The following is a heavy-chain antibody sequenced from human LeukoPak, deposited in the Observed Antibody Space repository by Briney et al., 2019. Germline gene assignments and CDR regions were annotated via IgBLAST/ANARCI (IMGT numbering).Heavy chain of an antibody. CDR3: ARAEYYYAMDV. CDR1: GGSVSSGSYY. Sequence: PSETLSLTCTVSGGSVSSGSYYWSWIRQPPGKGLEWIGYIYYSGSTNYNSSLKSRVTISVGTSKNQYSLKLSSVTAADTAVYYCARAEYYYAMDVWGQGTTVTVSS. V-gene: IGHV4-61*01. J-gene: IGHJ6*02. CDR2: IYYSGST.